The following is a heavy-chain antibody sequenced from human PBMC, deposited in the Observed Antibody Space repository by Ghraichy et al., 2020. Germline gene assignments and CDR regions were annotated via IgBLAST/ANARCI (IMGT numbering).Heavy chain of an antibody. Sequence: LSLTCVGSEFSFNKFWMSWVRQAPGKGLEGGASIKQGGGEKHYADSLKGRIAISRDNTQNSLFLQLDSLRVDDTAVYYCARARGGWCTTTNCFAEYAEYWGEGTLVTVSS. J-gene: IGHJ4*02. V-gene: IGHV3-7*01. D-gene: IGHD1-26*01. CDR3: ARARGGWCTTTNCFAEYAEY. CDR1: EFSFNKFW. CDR2: IKQGGGEK.